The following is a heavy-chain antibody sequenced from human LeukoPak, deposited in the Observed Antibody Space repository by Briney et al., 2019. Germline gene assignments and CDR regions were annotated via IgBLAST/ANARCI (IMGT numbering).Heavy chain of an antibody. D-gene: IGHD2-2*01. Sequence: XXXAXXXGXEWMGRIIPILGIANYAQKFQGRVTITADKSTSTAYMELSSLRSEDTAVYYCARGPATPTLFDYWGQGTLVTVSS. V-gene: IGHV1-69*04. J-gene: IGHJ4*02. CDR3: ARGPATPTLFDY. CDR2: IIPILGIA.